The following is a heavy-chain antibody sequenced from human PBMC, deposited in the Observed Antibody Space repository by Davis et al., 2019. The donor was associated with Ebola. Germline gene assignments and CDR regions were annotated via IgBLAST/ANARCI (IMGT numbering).Heavy chain of an antibody. CDR3: ARAQFPTTSDH. CDR2: INSKSGST. D-gene: IGHD1-1*01. J-gene: IGHJ4*02. CDR1: GYIFTAYY. Sequence: ASVKVSCKASGYIFTAYYIHWVRQAPGQGLEWMGIINSKSGSTTYAQRFQGRVTMTTDTSTSTAYMEVGSLRSDDTAVYYCARAQFPTTSDHWGQGTLVTVSS. V-gene: IGHV1-46*01.